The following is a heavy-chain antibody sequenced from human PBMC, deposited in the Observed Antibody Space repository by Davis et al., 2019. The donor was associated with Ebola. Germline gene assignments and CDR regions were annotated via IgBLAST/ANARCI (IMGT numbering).Heavy chain of an antibody. V-gene: IGHV6-1*01. J-gene: IGHJ3*02. CDR2: TYYTSKWNN. CDR1: GDSVSGKSGG. D-gene: IGHD7-27*01. CDR3: ARVNWGAGKAFDI. Sequence: PSETLSLTCAISGDSVSGKSGGWNWIRQSPSRGLEWLGRTYYTSKWNNDYGLSVKSRITINPDTSKNQFSLHLNSVTPEDTAIYYCARVNWGAGKAFDIWGQGSMVTVSS.